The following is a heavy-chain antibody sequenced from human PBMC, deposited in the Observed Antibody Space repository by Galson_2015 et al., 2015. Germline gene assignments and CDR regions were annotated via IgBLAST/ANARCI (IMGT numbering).Heavy chain of an antibody. CDR2: ISAYNGNT. CDR1: GYTFTSYG. CDR3: SRTDGDGGNSYFDY. V-gene: IGHV1-18*01. D-gene: IGHD4-23*01. J-gene: IGHJ4*02. Sequence: SVKVSCKASGYTFTSYGISWVRQAPGQGLEWMGWISAYNGNTNYAQKLQGRVTMTTDTSTSTAYMELRSLRSDDTAVYYCSRTDGDGGNSYFDYWGQGPRSPSPQ.